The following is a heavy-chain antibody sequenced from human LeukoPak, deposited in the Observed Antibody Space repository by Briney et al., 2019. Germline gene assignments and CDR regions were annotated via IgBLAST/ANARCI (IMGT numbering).Heavy chain of an antibody. J-gene: IGHJ4*02. D-gene: IGHD6-13*01. CDR1: GYTFTSYA. V-gene: IGHV1-3*01. CDR3: ARVSYSSSWNNLDY. Sequence: ASVKVSCTASGYTFTSYAMHWVRQAPGQRREWMGWINAGNGNTKYSQKFQGRVTITRDTSASTAYMELSSLRSEDTAVYYCARVSYSSSWNNLDYWGQGTLVTVSS. CDR2: INAGNGNT.